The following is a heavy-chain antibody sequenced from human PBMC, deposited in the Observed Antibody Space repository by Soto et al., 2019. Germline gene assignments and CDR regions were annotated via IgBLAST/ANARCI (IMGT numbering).Heavy chain of an antibody. D-gene: IGHD4-4*01. J-gene: IGHJ4*02. CDR1: GFTFSSFW. V-gene: IGHV3-7*03. CDR2: IKQDGSEK. CDR3: ARMTTVTTSRSRYFDY. Sequence: GGSLRLSCAASGFTFSSFWMTWVRQAPGKGLEWVANIKQDGSEKYYVDSVKGRFTISRDNARNSLFLEMNSLRAEDTAVYYCARMTTVTTSRSRYFDYWGQGTLVTVSS.